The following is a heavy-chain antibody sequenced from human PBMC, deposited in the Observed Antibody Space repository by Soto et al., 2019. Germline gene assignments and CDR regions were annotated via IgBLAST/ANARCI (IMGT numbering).Heavy chain of an antibody. Sequence: LSLTCAVYGGSFSGYYWSWIRQPPGKGLEWIGEINHSGSTNYNPSLKSRVTISVDTSKNQFSLKLSSVTAADTAVYYCATTGPNYDFWSGYLDYYGMDVWGQGTTVTVSS. D-gene: IGHD3-3*01. CDR3: ATTGPNYDFWSGYLDYYGMDV. J-gene: IGHJ6*02. CDR2: INHSGST. V-gene: IGHV4-34*01. CDR1: GGSFSGYY.